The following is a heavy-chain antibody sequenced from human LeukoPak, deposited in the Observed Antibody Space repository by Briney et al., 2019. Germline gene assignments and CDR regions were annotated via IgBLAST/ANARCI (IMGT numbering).Heavy chain of an antibody. CDR1: GYRFPSYW. Sequence: PGEPLEIYCKGSGYRFPSYWILWVGQMPGKGLEWMGIIYPGDSDTRYSPSFQGQVTVSADKSISTAYLQWSSLKASDTAMYYCHRLPRDYSNHYYYYMDVWAKVSTVTVSS. V-gene: IGHV5-51*01. CDR2: IYPGDSDT. J-gene: IGHJ6*03. D-gene: IGHD4-11*01. CDR3: HRLPRDYSNHYYYYMDV.